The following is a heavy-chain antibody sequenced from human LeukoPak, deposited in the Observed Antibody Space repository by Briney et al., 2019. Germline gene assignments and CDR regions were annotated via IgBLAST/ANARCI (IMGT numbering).Heavy chain of an antibody. CDR3: ARGEEWLLDWFDP. Sequence: GASMKVSCKASGYTFTGYYMHWVRQAPGQGLEWMGWINPKSGGSDYAQNFEGRVTMTRDTSISTAYMELTRLTSDDTAVYYCARGEEWLLDWFDPWGQGTLVTVSS. D-gene: IGHD6-19*01. J-gene: IGHJ5*02. CDR1: GYTFTGYY. CDR2: INPKSGGS. V-gene: IGHV1-2*02.